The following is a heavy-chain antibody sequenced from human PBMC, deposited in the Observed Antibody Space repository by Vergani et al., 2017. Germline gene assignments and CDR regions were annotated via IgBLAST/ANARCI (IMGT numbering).Heavy chain of an antibody. CDR3: ARGLAAGTYYYYYYYMDV. CDR1: GGSISSDNYY. Sequence: QVQLQESGPGLVKPSQTLSLTCTVSGGSISSDNYYWSWIQQPAGKGLEWIGRIYTSGSTNYNPSLKSRVTMSVDTSKTQFSLKLSSVTAADTAVYYCARGLAAGTYYYYYYYMDVWGKGTTVTVSS. D-gene: IGHD6-13*01. CDR2: IYTSGST. J-gene: IGHJ6*03. V-gene: IGHV4-61*02.